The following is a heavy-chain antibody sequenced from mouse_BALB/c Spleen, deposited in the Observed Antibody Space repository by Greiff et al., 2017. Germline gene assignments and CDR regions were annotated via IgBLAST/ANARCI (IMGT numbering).Heavy chain of an antibody. Sequence: EVKLMESGGGLVKPGGSLKLSCAASGFAFSSYDMSWVRQTPEKRLEWVAYISSGGGSTYYPDTVKGRFTISRDNAKNTLYLQMSSLKSEDTAMYYCASPIYYGNYRSLAYWGQGTLVTVSA. CDR3: ASPIYYGNYRSLAY. CDR2: ISSGGGST. D-gene: IGHD2-1*01. J-gene: IGHJ3*01. CDR1: GFAFSSYD. V-gene: IGHV5-12-1*01.